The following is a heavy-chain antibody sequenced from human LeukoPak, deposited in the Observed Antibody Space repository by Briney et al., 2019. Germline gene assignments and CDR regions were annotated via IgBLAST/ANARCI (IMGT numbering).Heavy chain of an antibody. V-gene: IGHV4-39*07. CDR2: IYYSGST. CDR1: GGSISSSSYY. D-gene: IGHD3-22*01. Sequence: SETLSLTCTVSGGSISSSSYYWGWIRQPPGKGLEWIGSIYYSGSTYYNPSLKSRVTISVDTSKNQFSLKLSSVTAAYTAVYYCARGYYYGSSGYYSGWGGYYYYGMDVWGQGTTVTVS. J-gene: IGHJ6*02. CDR3: ARGYYYGSSGYYSGWGGYYYYGMDV.